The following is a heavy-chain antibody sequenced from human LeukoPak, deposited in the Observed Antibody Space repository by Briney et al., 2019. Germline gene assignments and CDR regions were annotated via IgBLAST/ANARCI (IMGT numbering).Heavy chain of an antibody. CDR3: ARAYSSSSGRDAFDS. V-gene: IGHV3-48*02. D-gene: IGHD6-6*01. J-gene: IGHJ3*02. CDR1: GFTFNSYN. CDR2: ISSSSNTI. Sequence: GSLRLSCAASGFTFNSYNMNWVRQAPGKGLEWVSYISSSSNTIYYADSVKGRFTISRDSAKTSLFLQMNSLRDEDTAVYYCARAYSSSSGRDAFDSWGLGTLVTVSS.